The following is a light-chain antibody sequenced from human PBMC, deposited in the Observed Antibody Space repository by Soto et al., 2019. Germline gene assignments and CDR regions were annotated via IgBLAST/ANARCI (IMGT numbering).Light chain of an antibody. Sequence: QSVLTQPPSASGTPGQRVTISCSGSNSNIGGNYVYWYQQHPGKAPKLMIYEVSNRPSGVSNRFSGSKSGNTASLTISGLQAEDEADYYCSSYTSSSTLVFGTGTKVTVL. CDR2: EVS. CDR3: SSYTSSSTLV. CDR1: NSNIGGNY. V-gene: IGLV2-14*01. J-gene: IGLJ1*01.